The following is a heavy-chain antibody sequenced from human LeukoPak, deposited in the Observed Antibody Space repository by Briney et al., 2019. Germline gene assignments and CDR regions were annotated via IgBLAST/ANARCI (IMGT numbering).Heavy chain of an antibody. V-gene: IGHV3-21*01. D-gene: IGHD4-23*01. CDR1: GFTFSSDS. J-gene: IGHJ6*03. CDR2: ISSSSSYI. Sequence: GGSLRLSCAASGFTFSSDSMNWVRQAQAKGLEWVSSISSSSSYIYYADSVKGRFTISRDNAKNSLYLQMNSLRAEDTAVYYCARDGDTVLTRGYYYYMDVWGKGTTVTVSS. CDR3: ARDGDTVLTRGYYYYMDV.